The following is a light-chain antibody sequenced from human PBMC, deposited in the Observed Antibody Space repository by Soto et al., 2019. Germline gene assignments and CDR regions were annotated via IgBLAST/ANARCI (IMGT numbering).Light chain of an antibody. CDR3: QQYNNWPWT. V-gene: IGKV3-15*01. J-gene: IGKJ1*01. Sequence: EIVMTPSPATVSVSPWERATLSARASQSVSSKLAWYQQKPGQAPRLLIYDASSRATGIPATFSGSGSGTEFTLTINSLQSEDFAVYYCQQYNNWPWTFGQGTKVDI. CDR2: DAS. CDR1: QSVSSK.